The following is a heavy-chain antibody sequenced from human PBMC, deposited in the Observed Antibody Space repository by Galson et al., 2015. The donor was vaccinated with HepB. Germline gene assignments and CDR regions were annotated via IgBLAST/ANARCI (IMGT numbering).Heavy chain of an antibody. V-gene: IGHV3-74*01. J-gene: IGHJ6*02. CDR3: ARDRVVVVPAAMPGRGPYYYYYYGMDV. CDR1: GFTFSSYW. Sequence: SLRLSCAASGFTFSSYWMHWVRQAPGKGLVWVSRINSDGSSTSYADSVKGRFTISRDNAKNTLYLQMSSLRAEDTAVYYRARDRVVVVPAAMPGRGPYYYYYYGMDVWGQGTTVTVSS. D-gene: IGHD2-2*01. CDR2: INSDGSST.